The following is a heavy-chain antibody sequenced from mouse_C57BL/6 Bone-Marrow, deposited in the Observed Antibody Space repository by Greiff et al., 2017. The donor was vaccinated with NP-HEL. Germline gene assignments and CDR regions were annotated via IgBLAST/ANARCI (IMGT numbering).Heavy chain of an antibody. V-gene: IGHV5-12*01. CDR2: ISNGGGST. Sequence: EVKLMESGGGLVQPGGSLKLSCAASGFTFSDYYMYWVRQTPEKRLEWVAYISNGGGSTYYPDTVKGRFIISRDKAKNTLYLQMSRLKTKDTAMYYSARRGTTVVDGAMDYWGQGTSVTVSS. CDR3: ARRGTTVVDGAMDY. D-gene: IGHD1-1*01. CDR1: GFTFSDYY. J-gene: IGHJ4*01.